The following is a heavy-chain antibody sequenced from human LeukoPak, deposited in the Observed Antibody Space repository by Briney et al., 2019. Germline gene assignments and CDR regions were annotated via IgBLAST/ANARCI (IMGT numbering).Heavy chain of an antibody. CDR2: ISYDGSNK. CDR1: GFTFSSYG. D-gene: IGHD5-12*01. CDR3: AKVFRVATITLCDY. J-gene: IGHJ4*02. V-gene: IGHV3-30*18. Sequence: GGSLRLSCAASGFTFSSYGMHWVRQAPGKGLERVAVISYDGSNKYYADSVKGRFTISRDNSKNTLYLQMNSLRAEDTAVYYCAKVFRVATITLCDYWGQGTLVTVSS.